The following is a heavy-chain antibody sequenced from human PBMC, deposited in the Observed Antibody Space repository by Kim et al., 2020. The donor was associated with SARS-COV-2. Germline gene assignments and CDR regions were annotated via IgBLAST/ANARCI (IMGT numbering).Heavy chain of an antibody. CDR3: ARLRVSRTNGVCYMFDY. Sequence: ASVKVSCKASGYTFTSYAMHWVRQAPGQRLEWMGWINAGNGNTKYSQKFQGRVTITRDTSASTAYMELSSLRSEDTAVYYCARLRVSRTNGVCYMFDYWGQGTLVTVSS. J-gene: IGHJ4*02. V-gene: IGHV1-3*01. D-gene: IGHD2-8*01. CDR2: INAGNGNT. CDR1: GYTFTSYA.